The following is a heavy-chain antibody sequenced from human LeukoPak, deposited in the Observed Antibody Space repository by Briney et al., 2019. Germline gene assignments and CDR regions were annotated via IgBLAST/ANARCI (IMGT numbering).Heavy chain of an antibody. J-gene: IGHJ6*03. CDR3: ARAVCSGSYYSAIYYYYFMDV. D-gene: IGHD3-10*02. CDR2: LNYSGST. V-gene: IGHV4-59*01. Sequence: SETLSCTCTVSTGSINSYYWSWLRPGPGHGLEWMGNLNYSGSTNYNPSLNSRVTISVESSKSQFSLKLSSVTAADTAVYYCARAVCSGSYYSAIYYYYFMDVWGKGTTVTVSS. CDR1: TGSINSYY.